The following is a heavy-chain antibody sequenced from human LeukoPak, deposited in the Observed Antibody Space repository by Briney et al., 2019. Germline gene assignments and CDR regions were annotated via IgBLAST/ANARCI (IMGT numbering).Heavy chain of an antibody. J-gene: IGHJ6*03. Sequence: ASVKVSCKASGYTFTSYDINWVRQATGQGLEWMGWMNPNSGNTGYAQKFQGRVTMTRNTSISTAYMELSSLRSEDTAVYYCATHRIAAAGTGYYYMDVWGKGTTVTVSS. D-gene: IGHD6-13*01. V-gene: IGHV1-8*01. CDR3: ATHRIAAAGTGYYYMDV. CDR2: MNPNSGNT. CDR1: GYTFTSYD.